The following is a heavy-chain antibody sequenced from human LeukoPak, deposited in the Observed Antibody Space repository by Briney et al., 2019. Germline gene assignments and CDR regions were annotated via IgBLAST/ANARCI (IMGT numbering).Heavy chain of an antibody. Sequence: SETLSLTCAVSGGSISSGGYSWSWIRQPPGKGLEWIGYIYHSGSTYYNPSLKSRVTISVDRSKNQFSLKLSSVTAADTAVYYCARGRSLAGVDILRDAFDIWGQGTMVTVSS. J-gene: IGHJ3*02. V-gene: IGHV4-30-2*01. D-gene: IGHD3-3*01. CDR1: GGSISSGGYS. CDR2: IYHSGST. CDR3: ARGRSLAGVDILRDAFDI.